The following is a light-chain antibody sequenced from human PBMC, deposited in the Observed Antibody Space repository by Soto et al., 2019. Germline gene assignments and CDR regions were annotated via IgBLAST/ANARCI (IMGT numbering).Light chain of an antibody. V-gene: IGKV3-20*01. CDR2: GAS. Sequence: EIVLTQSPGTLSLSPGERATLSCRAIQSVSSRYLAWYQQKHGQSPRLLIYGASTRAPGIPDRFRGSWSGTVFTLTISRLEPSDFAVYSCQQSGSSPLTLGGGTKVEIK. CDR1: QSVSSRY. CDR3: QQSGSSPLT. J-gene: IGKJ4*01.